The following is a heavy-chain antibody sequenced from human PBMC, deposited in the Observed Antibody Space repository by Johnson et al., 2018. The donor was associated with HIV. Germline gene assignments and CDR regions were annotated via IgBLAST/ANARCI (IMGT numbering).Heavy chain of an antibody. Sequence: QMLLVESGGGVVQPGGSLRLSCAASGFTFSSYGMHWVRQAPGKGLEWVAVIPYDGYNKYCADSVKGRFPISRDNSKNTLYLQMNSLRAEDTAVYYCARDRGGGSYHDAFDIWGQGTMVTVSS. D-gene: IGHD1-26*01. CDR2: IPYDGYNK. CDR3: ARDRGGGSYHDAFDI. CDR1: GFTFSSYG. V-gene: IGHV3-30*19. J-gene: IGHJ3*02.